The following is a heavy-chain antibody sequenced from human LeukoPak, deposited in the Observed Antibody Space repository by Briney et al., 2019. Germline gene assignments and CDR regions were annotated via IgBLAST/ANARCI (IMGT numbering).Heavy chain of an antibody. V-gene: IGHV3-23*01. CDR3: AKDSLMITFGGVIVYFDY. Sequence: PGGSLRLSCAASGFTFTSYTMTWVRQAPGKGLEWVSGISGSGGSTYYADSVKGRFTISRDNSKNTLYLQMNSLRAEDTAVYYCAKDSLMITFGGVIVYFDYWGQGTLVTVSS. CDR1: GFTFTSYT. J-gene: IGHJ4*02. CDR2: ISGSGGST. D-gene: IGHD3-16*02.